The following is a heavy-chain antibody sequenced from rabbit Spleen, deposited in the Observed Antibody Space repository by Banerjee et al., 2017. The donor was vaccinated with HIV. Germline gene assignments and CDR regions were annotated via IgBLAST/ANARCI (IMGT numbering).Heavy chain of an antibody. CDR1: GFTLSSYYM. Sequence: QEQLEESAGGLVQPGGSLKLSCKASGFTLSSYYMNWVRQAPGKGLELIASIYLDGSSRTEYASWARGRFTISTVSSTTMTLQMTSLTAADTATYFCARGIYVTGTGYGYYFHLWGQGTLVTVS. CDR3: ARGIYVTGTGYGYYFHL. CDR2: IYLDGSSRT. D-gene: IGHD6-1*01. J-gene: IGHJ4*01. V-gene: IGHV1S45*01.